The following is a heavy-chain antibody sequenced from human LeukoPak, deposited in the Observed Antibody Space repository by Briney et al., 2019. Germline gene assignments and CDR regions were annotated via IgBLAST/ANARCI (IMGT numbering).Heavy chain of an antibody. V-gene: IGHV3-23*01. CDR3: AKDPEADYYDSSGYYYGIDY. CDR2: ISGSGGST. D-gene: IGHD3-22*01. Sequence: GGSLRLSCAASGFTFSSYAMSWVRQAPGKGLEWVSAISGSGGSTYYADSVKGRFTISRDNSKNTLYLQMNSLRAEDTAVYYCAKDPEADYYDSSGYYYGIDYWGQGTLVTVSP. CDR1: GFTFSSYA. J-gene: IGHJ4*02.